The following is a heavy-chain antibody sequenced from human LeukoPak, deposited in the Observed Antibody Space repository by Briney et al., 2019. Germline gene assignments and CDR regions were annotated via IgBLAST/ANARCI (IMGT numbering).Heavy chain of an antibody. CDR1: GFTFSSYS. CDR2: ISSSSSYI. CDR3: ARDQYGSGDGYYMDV. D-gene: IGHD3-10*01. Sequence: GGSLRLSCAASGFTFSSYSMTWVRQAPGKGLEWVSSISSSSSYIYYADSVKGRFTISRDNAKNSLYLQMNSLRAEDTAVYYCARDQYGSGDGYYMDVWGKGTTVTISS. J-gene: IGHJ6*03. V-gene: IGHV3-21*01.